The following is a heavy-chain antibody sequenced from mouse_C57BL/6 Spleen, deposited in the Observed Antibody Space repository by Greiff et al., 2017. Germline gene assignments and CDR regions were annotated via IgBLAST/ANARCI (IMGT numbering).Heavy chain of an antibody. CDR1: GYTFTSYW. CDR2: IYPSDSET. J-gene: IGHJ3*01. Sequence: QVHVKQPGAELVRPGSSVKLSCKASGYTFTSYWMDWVKQRPGQGLEWIGNIYPSDSETHYNQKFKDKATLTVDKSSSTAYMQLSSLTSEDSAVYYCAIYDGYLFAYWGQGTLVTVSA. V-gene: IGHV1-61*01. D-gene: IGHD2-3*01. CDR3: AIYDGYLFAY.